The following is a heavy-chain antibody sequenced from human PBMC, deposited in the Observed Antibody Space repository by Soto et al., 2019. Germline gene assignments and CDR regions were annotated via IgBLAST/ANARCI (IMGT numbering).Heavy chain of an antibody. V-gene: IGHV1-2*04. CDR2: INPNSGGT. Sequence: QVQLVQSGAEVKKPGASVRVSCKASGYSFSAYYIHWMRQAPGQGLEWMGWINPNSGGTKFAQKLQCWVTMTRDTSISTAYMELSRLKSDDTAVYFCARESGGTTATLDYYYFYMDVWGKGTTVTVSS. CDR3: ARESGGTTATLDYYYFYMDV. D-gene: IGHD4-17*01. CDR1: GYSFSAYY. J-gene: IGHJ6*03.